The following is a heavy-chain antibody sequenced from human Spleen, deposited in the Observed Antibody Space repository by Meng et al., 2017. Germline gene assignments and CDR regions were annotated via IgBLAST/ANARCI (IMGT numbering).Heavy chain of an antibody. CDR3: ARHLLAKYYYYYYGMDV. J-gene: IGHJ6*02. CDR1: GYSFTSYW. Sequence: GESLKISCKGSGYSFTSYWIGWVRQMPGKGLEWMGIIYPGDSDTRYSPSFQGQVTISADKSISTAYLQWSSLKASDTAMYYCARHLLAKYYYYYYGMDVWGQGTTVTVSS. V-gene: IGHV5-51*01. CDR2: IYPGDSDT. D-gene: IGHD2-15*01.